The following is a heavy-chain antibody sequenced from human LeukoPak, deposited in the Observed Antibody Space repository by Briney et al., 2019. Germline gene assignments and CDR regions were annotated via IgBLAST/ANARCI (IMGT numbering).Heavy chain of an antibody. Sequence: PGGSLRLSCVASGFTFSSYTMNWVRQAPGKGLEWVSGIGGSGRTTYYADSVKGRFTISRDNSKNTLYLEMNSLRVEDTAVYYCAKVGSSTWTYYFDCWGQGILVTVSS. CDR2: IGGSGRTT. V-gene: IGHV3-23*01. J-gene: IGHJ4*02. CDR1: GFTFSSYT. CDR3: AKVGSSTWTYYFDC. D-gene: IGHD2-2*01.